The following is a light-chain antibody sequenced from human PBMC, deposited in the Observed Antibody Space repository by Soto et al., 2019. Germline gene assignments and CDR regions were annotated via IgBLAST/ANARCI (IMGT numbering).Light chain of an antibody. V-gene: IGLV2-23*01. CDR3: FSYAGGVTSV. Sequence: QSVLTQPASVSGSPGQSITISCAGTSSDFGSYNRVSWYQQHPGKATKLIIYEGSNRPSGISNRYSGSKSGNTASLTISGLQAEDEADYYCFSYAGGVTSVFGAGTKVTVL. CDR1: SSDFGSYNR. CDR2: EGS. J-gene: IGLJ1*01.